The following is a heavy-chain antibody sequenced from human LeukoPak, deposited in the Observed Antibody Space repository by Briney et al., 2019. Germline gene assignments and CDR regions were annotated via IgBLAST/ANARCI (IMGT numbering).Heavy chain of an antibody. CDR3: ASPGHTAVYGDYAGAFDY. CDR1: GGSFSGYY. J-gene: IGHJ4*02. V-gene: IGHV4-34*01. CDR2: INHSGST. Sequence: SETLSLTCAVYGGSFSGYYWSWIRQPPGKGLEWIGEINHSGSTNYNPSLKSRVTISVDTSKNQFSLKLSSVTAADTAVYYCASPGHTAVYGDYAGAFDYWGQGTLVTVSS. D-gene: IGHD4-17*01.